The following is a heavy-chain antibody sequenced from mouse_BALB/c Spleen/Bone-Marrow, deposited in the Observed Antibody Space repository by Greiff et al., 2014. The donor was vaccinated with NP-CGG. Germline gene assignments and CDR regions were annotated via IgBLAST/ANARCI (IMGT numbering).Heavy chain of an antibody. J-gene: IGHJ4*01. V-gene: IGHV2-2*02. Sequence: VKVKESGPGLVQPSQSLSITCTVSGFSLSYYGVHWIRQSPGKGLEWLGVIWSGGITDYNASFISRLSISKDNSKSQVFFTMNSLQANDTAIYYCARSPSMDYWGPGTSVTVSS. CDR3: ARSPSMDY. CDR2: IWSGGIT. CDR1: GFSLSYYG.